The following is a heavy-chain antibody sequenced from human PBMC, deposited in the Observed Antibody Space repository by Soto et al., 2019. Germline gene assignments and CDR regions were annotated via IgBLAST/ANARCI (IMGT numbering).Heavy chain of an antibody. CDR2: INAGNGNT. CDR1: GYTFTSYA. D-gene: IGHD2-2*01. V-gene: IGHV1-3*01. Sequence: ASVKVSCKASGYTFTSYAMHWVRQAPGQRLEWMGWINAGNGNTKYSQKFQGRVTITRDTSISTAYVELSRLRSDDTAVYYCARVHCSSTSCYPYGMDVWGQGTTVTVSS. CDR3: ARVHCSSTSCYPYGMDV. J-gene: IGHJ6*02.